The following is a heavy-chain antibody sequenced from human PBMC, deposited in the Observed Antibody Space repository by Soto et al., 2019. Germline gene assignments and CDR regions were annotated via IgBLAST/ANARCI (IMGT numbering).Heavy chain of an antibody. CDR1: GFTFSSYG. V-gene: IGHV3-30*18. D-gene: IGHD5-18*01. CDR2: ISYDGSNK. CDR3: AKEVLDPANGMDV. J-gene: IGHJ6*02. Sequence: QVQLVESGGGVVQPGRSLRLSCAASGFTFSSYGMHWVRQAPGKGLEWVAVISYDGSNKYYADSVKGRFTISRDNSKNTLYLQMNSLGAEDTAVYYCAKEVLDPANGMDVWGQGTTVTVSS.